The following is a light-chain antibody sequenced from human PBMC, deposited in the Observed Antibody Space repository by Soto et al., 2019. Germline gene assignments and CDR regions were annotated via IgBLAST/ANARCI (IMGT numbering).Light chain of an antibody. CDR1: QSISTW. V-gene: IGKV1-5*01. CDR2: DAS. CDR3: QQYNTFSYT. Sequence: DIQMTQSPSTLSASVGDRVTITCRASQSISTWLAWYQQKPGKAPKLLIYDASSLKSGVPSRFSGSGSGTEFTLTISSLQPDDFATYYCQQYNTFSYTFGRGTKLEIK. J-gene: IGKJ2*01.